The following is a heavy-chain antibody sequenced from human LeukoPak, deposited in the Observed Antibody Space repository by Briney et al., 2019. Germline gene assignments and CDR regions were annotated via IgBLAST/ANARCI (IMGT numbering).Heavy chain of an antibody. J-gene: IGHJ4*02. CDR2: IYSGGST. CDR3: ARDNYYGSGTHDY. V-gene: IGHV3-53*01. CDR1: GFTVSSNY. D-gene: IGHD3-10*01. Sequence: GGSLRLSCAASGFTVSSNYMSWVRQAPGKGLEWVSVIYSGGSTYCADSVKGRFTISRDNSKNTLYLQMNSLRAEDTAVYYCARDNYYGSGTHDYWGQGTLVTVSS.